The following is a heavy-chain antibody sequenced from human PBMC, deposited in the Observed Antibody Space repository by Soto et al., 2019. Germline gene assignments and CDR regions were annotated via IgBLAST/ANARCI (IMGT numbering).Heavy chain of an antibody. V-gene: IGHV1-69*06. Sequence: SVKVSCKASGGTFSSYAISWVRQAPGQGLEWMGGIVPIFGTANYAQKFQGRVTITADKSTSTAYMELSSLRSEDTAVYYCARGVTGIYWFDPWGQGTLVTVSS. CDR1: GGTFSSYA. D-gene: IGHD1-20*01. CDR3: ARGVTGIYWFDP. CDR2: IVPIFGTA. J-gene: IGHJ5*02.